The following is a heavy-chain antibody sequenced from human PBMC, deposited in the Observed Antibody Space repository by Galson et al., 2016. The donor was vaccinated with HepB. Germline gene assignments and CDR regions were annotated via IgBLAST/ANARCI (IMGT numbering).Heavy chain of an antibody. CDR3: AKARARGDYTGYLAETDS. CDR2: ISWTSHMI. J-gene: IGHJ5*01. Sequence: SLRLSCAASGFIFSDNAMSWVRQAPGKGLEWVSGISWTSHMIGYADSVKGRFTISRDNAKNSLYLQMNSLRVEDTGLYYCAKARARGDYTGYLAETDSWGQGALVTVSS. CDR1: GFIFSDNA. V-gene: IGHV3-9*01. D-gene: IGHD5-12*01.